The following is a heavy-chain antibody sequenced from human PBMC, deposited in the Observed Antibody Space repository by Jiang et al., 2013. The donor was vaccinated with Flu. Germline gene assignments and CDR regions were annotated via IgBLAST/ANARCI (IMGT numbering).Heavy chain of an antibody. CDR3: ARQVYNWNLGWFDP. CDR1: GGSISSSSYY. V-gene: IGHV4-39*01. Sequence: CTVSGGSISSSSYYWGWIRQPPGKGLEWIGSIYYSGSTYYNPSLKSRVTISVDTSKNQFSLKLSSVTAADTAVYYCARQVYNWNLGWFDPWGQGTLVTVSS. J-gene: IGHJ5*02. CDR2: IYYSGST. D-gene: IGHD1-7*01.